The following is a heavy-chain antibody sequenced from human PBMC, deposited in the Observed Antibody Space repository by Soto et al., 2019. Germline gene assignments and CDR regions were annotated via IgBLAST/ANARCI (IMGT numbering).Heavy chain of an antibody. CDR2: SIPMFGTA. Sequence: VQDTCKASGGTFISYTFSWLRQPPGQEGEWMGGSIPMFGTANYAQRSQGRVTITADESTSTAYMELSSLRSEDAAVYYCARESYGGKPGALAIWAQGTMVTV. D-gene: IGHD4-17*01. CDR3: ARESYGGKPGALAI. J-gene: IGHJ3*02. V-gene: IGHV1-69*13. CDR1: GGTFISYT.